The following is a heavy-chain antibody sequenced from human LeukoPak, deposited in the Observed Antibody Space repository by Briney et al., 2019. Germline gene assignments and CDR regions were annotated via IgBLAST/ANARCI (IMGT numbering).Heavy chain of an antibody. CDR1: GFTFSSYG. D-gene: IGHD1-26*01. J-gene: IGHJ4*02. Sequence: GGSLRLSCAASGFTFSSYGMHWVRQAPGKGLEWVAFIRYDGSNKYYADSVKGRFTISRDNSKNTLYLQMNSLRAEDTAVYYCAKDLPVVGATEVGPDYWGQGTLVTVSS. V-gene: IGHV3-30*02. CDR3: AKDLPVVGATEVGPDY. CDR2: IRYDGSNK.